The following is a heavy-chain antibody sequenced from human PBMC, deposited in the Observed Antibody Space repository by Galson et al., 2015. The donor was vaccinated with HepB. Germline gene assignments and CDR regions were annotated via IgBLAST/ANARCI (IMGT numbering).Heavy chain of an antibody. CDR3: AKDMYYDFWSGIYYYFGLDV. CDR2: IIPVFGTA. J-gene: IGHJ6*02. D-gene: IGHD3-3*01. V-gene: IGHV1-69*13. Sequence: SVKVSCKASGGTFRSYGISWVRQAPGQGLEWMGGIIPVFGTANYAQNFQGRVAINADVSTNTAYMELSSLRSEDTAVYYCAKDMYYDFWSGIYYYFGLDVWGQGTTVTVSS. CDR1: GGTFRSYG.